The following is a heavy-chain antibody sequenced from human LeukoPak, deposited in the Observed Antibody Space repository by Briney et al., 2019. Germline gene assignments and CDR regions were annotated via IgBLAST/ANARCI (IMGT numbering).Heavy chain of an antibody. J-gene: IGHJ4*02. Sequence: GGSLRLSCAASGFTFDDYAMHWVRQAPGKGLEWVSGISWNSGSIGYADSVKGRFTISRDNAKNSLYLQMNSLRAEDTALYYCAKDTSASGLRFFDSWGQGTLVTVSS. CDR1: GFTFDDYA. V-gene: IGHV3-9*01. CDR3: AKDTSASGLRFFDS. D-gene: IGHD5/OR15-5a*01. CDR2: ISWNSGSI.